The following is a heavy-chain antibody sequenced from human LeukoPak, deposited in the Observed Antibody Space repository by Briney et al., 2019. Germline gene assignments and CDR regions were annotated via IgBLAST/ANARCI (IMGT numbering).Heavy chain of an antibody. CDR3: ARNNIAVAGTYDY. CDR2: IIPIFGTA. V-gene: IGHV1-69*13. J-gene: IGHJ4*02. D-gene: IGHD6-19*01. CDR1: GGTFSSYA. Sequence: SVKVSCKASGGTFSSYAISWVRQAPGQGLEWMGGIIPIFGTANYAQKFQGRATITADESTSTAYMELSSLRSEDTAVYYCARNNIAVAGTYDYRGQGTLVTVSS.